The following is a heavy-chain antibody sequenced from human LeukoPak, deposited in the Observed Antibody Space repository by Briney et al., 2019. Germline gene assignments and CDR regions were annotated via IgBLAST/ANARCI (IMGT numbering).Heavy chain of an antibody. D-gene: IGHD6-19*01. CDR3: ARTKGSSDWDFDY. CDR1: GGSFSGYY. CDR2: INHSGST. V-gene: IGHV4-34*01. J-gene: IGHJ4*02. Sequence: PSETLSLTCAVYGGSFSGYYWSWIRQPPGKGLEWIGEINHSGSTNYNPSLKSRVTMSVDTSKNQFLLRLSSVTAADTTVYYCARTKGSSDWDFDYWGQGTLVTVSS.